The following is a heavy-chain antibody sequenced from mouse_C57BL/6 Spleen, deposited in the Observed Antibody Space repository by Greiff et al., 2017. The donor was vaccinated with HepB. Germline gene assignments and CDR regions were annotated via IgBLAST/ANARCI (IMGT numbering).Heavy chain of an antibody. CDR3: ARDKDGYYGYYAMDY. J-gene: IGHJ4*01. Sequence: EVKLVESGPGLVKPSQSLSLTCSVTGYSITSGYYWNWIRQFPGNKLEWMGYISYDGSNNYNPSLKNRISITRDTSKNQFFLKLNSVTTEDTATYYCARDKDGYYGYYAMDYWGQGTSVTVSS. CDR1: GYSITSGYY. D-gene: IGHD2-3*01. V-gene: IGHV3-6*01. CDR2: ISYDGSN.